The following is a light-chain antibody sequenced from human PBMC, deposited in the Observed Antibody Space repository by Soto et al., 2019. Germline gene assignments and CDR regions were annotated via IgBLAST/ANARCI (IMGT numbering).Light chain of an antibody. V-gene: IGKV3-11*01. CDR2: DAS. Sequence: EIVLTQSPATLSLYPGERATLSCRASRSVSRYLGWYQQKHGQAPRLLVYDASNRATGIPARFSGSGSGTDFTLTISSLEPEDFAVYYCQQRSDWPYTFGQGTKLEIK. CDR3: QQRSDWPYT. CDR1: RSVSRY. J-gene: IGKJ2*01.